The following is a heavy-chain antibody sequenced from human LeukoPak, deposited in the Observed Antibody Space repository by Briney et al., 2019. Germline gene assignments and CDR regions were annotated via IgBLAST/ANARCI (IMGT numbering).Heavy chain of an antibody. CDR2: IYYSGST. CDR3: ARVEYSYGFFDY. V-gene: IGHV4-59*11. D-gene: IGHD5-18*01. CDR1: GGSISSHY. J-gene: IGHJ4*02. Sequence: SETLSLTCTVSGGSISSHYWSRIRQPPGKGLEWIGYIYYSGSTNYNPSLKSRVTISVDTSKNQFSLKLSSVTAADTAVYYCARVEYSYGFFDYWGQGTLVTVSS.